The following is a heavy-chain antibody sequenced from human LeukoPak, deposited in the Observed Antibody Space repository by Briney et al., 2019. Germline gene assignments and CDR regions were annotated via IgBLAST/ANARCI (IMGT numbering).Heavy chain of an antibody. CDR3: ARVVGVTMVRGVVIPRFPLYWYFDL. CDR2: IYYSGST. J-gene: IGHJ2*01. Sequence: SETLSLTCTVSGGSISSYYWSWIRQPPGKGLEWIGYIYYSGSTNYNPSLKSRVTISVDTSKNQFSLKLSSVTAADTAVYYCARVVGVTMVRGVVIPRFPLYWYFDLWGRGTLVTVSS. V-gene: IGHV4-59*12. D-gene: IGHD3-10*01. CDR1: GGSISSYY.